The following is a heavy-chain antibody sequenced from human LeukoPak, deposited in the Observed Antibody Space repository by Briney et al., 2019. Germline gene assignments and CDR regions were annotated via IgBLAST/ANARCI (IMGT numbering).Heavy chain of an antibody. Sequence: GASVKVSCKASGYTFTGYYMHWVRQAPGQGLEWMGRINPNSGGTNYAQKFQGRVTMTRDTSISTAYMELSRLRSDDTAVYYCARGNYDILTGYVDYWGQGTLVTASS. CDR1: GYTFTGYY. D-gene: IGHD3-9*01. V-gene: IGHV1-2*06. CDR3: ARGNYDILTGYVDY. CDR2: INPNSGGT. J-gene: IGHJ4*02.